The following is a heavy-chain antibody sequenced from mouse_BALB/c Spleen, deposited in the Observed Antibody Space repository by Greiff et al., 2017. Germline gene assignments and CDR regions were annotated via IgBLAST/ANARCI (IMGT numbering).Heavy chain of an antibody. CDR1: GFIIKDYY. CDR3: NAGGYYGSSYWFAY. J-gene: IGHJ3*01. Sequence: VQLQQSGAELVRPGASVKLSCTASGFIIKDYYMHWVKQRPEQGLEWIGWIDPENGDTEYAPKFQGKATMTADTSSNTAYLQLSSLTSEDTAVYYCNAGGYYGSSYWFAYWGQGTLVTVSA. D-gene: IGHD1-1*01. CDR2: IDPENGDT. V-gene: IGHV14-4*02.